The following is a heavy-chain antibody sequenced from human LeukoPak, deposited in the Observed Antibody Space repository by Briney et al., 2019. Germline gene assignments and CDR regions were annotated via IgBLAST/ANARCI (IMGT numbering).Heavy chain of an antibody. D-gene: IGHD4-23*01. Sequence: GGSLRLSCAASGFTFSSYWMNWVRQASGKGLVWVSRIASDGSSTTYADSVKGRFSISRDNAKNTLYLQMNSLRVEDTAVYYCARGRPHGNDYWGQGTLVTVSS. CDR3: ARGRPHGNDY. V-gene: IGHV3-74*01. CDR2: IASDGSST. CDR1: GFTFSSYW. J-gene: IGHJ4*02.